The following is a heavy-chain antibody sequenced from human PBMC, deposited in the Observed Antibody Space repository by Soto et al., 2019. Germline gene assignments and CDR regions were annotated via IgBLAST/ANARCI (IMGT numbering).Heavy chain of an antibody. Sequence: QVQLVQSGAEVKKPGASVKVSCKASGYTFTSYYMHWVRQAPGQGLEWMGIINPSGGSTSYAQKFQGRVTMTRDTSTSTVYMELSSLRSEDTAVYYCASDLPGGYYFDYWGQGTLVTVSS. V-gene: IGHV1-46*03. D-gene: IGHD7-27*01. J-gene: IGHJ4*02. CDR1: GYTFTSYY. CDR3: ASDLPGGYYFDY. CDR2: INPSGGST.